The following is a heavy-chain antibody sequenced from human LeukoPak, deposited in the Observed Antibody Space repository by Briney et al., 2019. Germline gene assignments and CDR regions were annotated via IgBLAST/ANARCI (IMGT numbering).Heavy chain of an antibody. D-gene: IGHD5-18*01. CDR2: IYYSGST. J-gene: IGHJ4*02. CDR3: ARHRSVYSYAFDFDY. Sequence: SETLSLTCTVSGGSISSYYWSWIRQPPGKGLEWIGYIYYSGSTNYNPSLKSRFTISLDTSKSQFSLKLNSVTAADTAVYYCARHRSVYSYAFDFDYWGQGTLVTVSS. V-gene: IGHV4-59*08. CDR1: GGSISSYY.